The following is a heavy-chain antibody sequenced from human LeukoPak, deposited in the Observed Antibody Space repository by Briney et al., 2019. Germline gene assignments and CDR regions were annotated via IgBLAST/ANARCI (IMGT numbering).Heavy chain of an antibody. CDR1: GYTFTSYD. CDR3: ARRRAVSSWYHRDAFDI. V-gene: IGHV1-8*01. Sequence: ASVKVSCKASGYTFTSYDINWVRQATGQGLEWMGWMNPNSGNTGYAQKFQGRVTMTRNTSISTAYMELSSLRPEDTAVYYCARRRAVSSWYHRDAFDIWGQGTMVTVSS. D-gene: IGHD6-13*01. J-gene: IGHJ3*02. CDR2: MNPNSGNT.